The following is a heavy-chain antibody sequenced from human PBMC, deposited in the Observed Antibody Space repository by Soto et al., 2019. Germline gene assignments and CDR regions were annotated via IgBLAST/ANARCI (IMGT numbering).Heavy chain of an antibody. V-gene: IGHV3-7*03. Sequence: PGGSLRLSCVVSGFTFSSYWMGWVRQTPGKGLQWVANIKEDGSEKYYVGSVKGRCTISRDNTENSLFLHLNSLTAEDTAVYYCVRAPRKSVEYCGGDCFRHCDSWGQGALVTVSS. J-gene: IGHJ4*02. CDR1: GFTFSSYW. CDR2: IKEDGSEK. CDR3: VRAPRKSVEYCGGDCFRHCDS. D-gene: IGHD2-21*02.